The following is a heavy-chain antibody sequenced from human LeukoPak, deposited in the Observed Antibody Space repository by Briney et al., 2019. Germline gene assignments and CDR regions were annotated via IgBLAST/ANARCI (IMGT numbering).Heavy chain of an antibody. CDR3: ARDRSSSSWMDSFEI. Sequence: PPETLSLTCTVSGCSISSYYCRWIRQPPGKGLEWIGYICYSGSTNYKPSLKSRDTISVDTSKNQFSLKLSSVSAAGRAVYYWARDRSSSSWMDSFEIWGPGTKV. J-gene: IGHJ3*02. CDR1: GCSISSYY. V-gene: IGHV4-59*01. D-gene: IGHD6-6*01. CDR2: ICYSGST.